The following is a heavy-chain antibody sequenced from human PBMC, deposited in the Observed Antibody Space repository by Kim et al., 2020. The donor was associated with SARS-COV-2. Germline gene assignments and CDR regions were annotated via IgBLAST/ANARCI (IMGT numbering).Heavy chain of an antibody. D-gene: IGHD1-26*01. CDR1: GGSISSYF. J-gene: IGHJ3*01. V-gene: IGHV4-59*01. Sequence: SETLSLTCTVSGGSISSYFWSWIRQPPGKGLEWIGDIYNSGNTNYNPSLKSRVTTSVDMSKNQFSLKLNSVTAADTAAYYCARLKWVAPNAFDFWGRGT. CDR2: IYNSGNT. CDR3: ARLKWVAPNAFDF.